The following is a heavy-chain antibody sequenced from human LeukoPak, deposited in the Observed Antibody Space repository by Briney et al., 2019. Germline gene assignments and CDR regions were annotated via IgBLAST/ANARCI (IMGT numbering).Heavy chain of an antibody. CDR3: ARGLRGPRYDFWSGYYPNYYYYYMDV. Sequence: GASVKVSCKASGYTFTSYDINWVRQAPGQGLEWMGWMNPNSGNTVYAQKFQGRVTITRNTSISTAYMELGSLRSEDTAVYYCARGLRGPRYDFWSGYYPNYYYYYMDVWGKGTTVTVSS. CDR1: GYTFTSYD. V-gene: IGHV1-8*03. CDR2: MNPNSGNT. J-gene: IGHJ6*03. D-gene: IGHD3-3*01.